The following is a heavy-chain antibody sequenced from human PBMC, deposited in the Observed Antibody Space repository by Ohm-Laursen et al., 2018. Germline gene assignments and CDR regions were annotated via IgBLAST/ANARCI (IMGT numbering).Heavy chain of an antibody. Sequence: GSLRLSCAASGFTFSTYDMHWVRQTTGKGLEWVAAIGTADDTYYSGSVKGRFTISRDDAKKSLFLQMDSLRAEDTAVYFCARGNYYYDSSGSDPLVDVWGRGTTVTVSS. CDR2: IGTADDT. V-gene: IGHV3-13*01. CDR3: ARGNYYYDSSGSDPLVDV. CDR1: GFTFSTYD. D-gene: IGHD3-22*01. J-gene: IGHJ6*02.